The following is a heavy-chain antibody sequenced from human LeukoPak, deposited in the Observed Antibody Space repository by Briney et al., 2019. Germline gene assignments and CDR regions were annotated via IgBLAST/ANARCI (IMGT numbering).Heavy chain of an antibody. CDR2: IYPGDSDT. J-gene: IGHJ4*02. CDR1: GYSLTSYW. CDR3: ATSITFGGVIVFDY. Sequence: GESLKISCKGSGYSLTSYWIGRVRQMPGKGLECMGIIYPGDSDTRYSPSFQGQVTISADKSISTAYLQWSSLKASDTAMYYCATSITFGGVIVFDYWGQGTLVTVSS. V-gene: IGHV5-51*01. D-gene: IGHD3-16*02.